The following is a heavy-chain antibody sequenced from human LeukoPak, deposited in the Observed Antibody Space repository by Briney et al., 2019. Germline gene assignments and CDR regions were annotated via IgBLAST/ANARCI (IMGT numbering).Heavy chain of an antibody. J-gene: IGHJ4*02. Sequence: GPLRLSCAASGFTFSDYSMNWVRQAPGKGLEWVSSISSSSSYIYYADSVKGRFTISRDNAKNSLYLQMNSLRAEDTAVYYCARAAPRGSPFDYWGQGTLVTVSS. D-gene: IGHD6-25*01. CDR3: ARAAPRGSPFDY. V-gene: IGHV3-21*01. CDR2: ISSSSSYI. CDR1: GFTFSDYS.